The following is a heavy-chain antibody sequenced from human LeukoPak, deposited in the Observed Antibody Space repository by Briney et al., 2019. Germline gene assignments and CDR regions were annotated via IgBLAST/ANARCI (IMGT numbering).Heavy chain of an antibody. Sequence: ASVKVSCKVSGYTLTELSMHWVRQAPGKGLEWMGGFDPEDGETIYAQKFQGRVTMTEDTSTDTAYMELSSLRSEDTAVYYCATDPSRIVGATTGGDAFDIWGQGTMVTVSS. CDR3: ATDPSRIVGATTGGDAFDI. CDR1: GYTLTELS. D-gene: IGHD1-26*01. J-gene: IGHJ3*02. V-gene: IGHV1-24*01. CDR2: FDPEDGET.